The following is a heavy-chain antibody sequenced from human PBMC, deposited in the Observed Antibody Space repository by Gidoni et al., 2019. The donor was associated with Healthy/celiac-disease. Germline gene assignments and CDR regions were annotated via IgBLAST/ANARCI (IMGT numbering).Heavy chain of an antibody. CDR3: AKDWGYYASSGYSFAY. V-gene: IGHV3-23*01. Sequence: EGQLLESGGGVVQPGGSLRLSCAAAGFTFSSYAMSWVRQAPGEGLEWVSAISGSGGSTSYAASVKGRFTISRDNSKNTLYLQMNSLRAEDTAVYYCAKDWGYYASSGYSFAYWGQGTLVTVSS. CDR1: GFTFSSYA. D-gene: IGHD3-22*01. CDR2: ISGSGGST. J-gene: IGHJ4*02.